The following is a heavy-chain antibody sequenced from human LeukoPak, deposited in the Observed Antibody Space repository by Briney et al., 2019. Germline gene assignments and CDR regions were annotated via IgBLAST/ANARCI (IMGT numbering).Heavy chain of an antibody. CDR2: IYYVGTT. J-gene: IGHJ4*02. V-gene: IGHV4-39*01. CDR3: VAASAGLNY. Sequence: SETLSLTCTVSGGSISSINYYWGWIRQAPGRGLECIGNIYYVGTTYYNPSLRSRVTISVDTSKGQFSLKVTSVTAADRAMYYCVAASAGLNYWGQGSLVTVSS. D-gene: IGHD6-13*01. CDR1: GGSISSINYY.